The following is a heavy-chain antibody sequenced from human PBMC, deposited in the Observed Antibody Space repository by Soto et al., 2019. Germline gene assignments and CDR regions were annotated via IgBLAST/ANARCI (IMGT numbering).Heavy chain of an antibody. CDR2: ISGSGGST. Sequence: VQLLESGGGLVQPGESLRLSCAASGFTFSSYAMSWVRQAPGKGLEWVSAISGSGGSTYYADSVKGRFTISRDNSKNTLDLQMNSLRAEDTAVYYCAKDHHENDYSYLYFDYLGQGTLVTVSS. CDR3: AKDHHENDYSYLYFDY. CDR1: GFTFSSYA. J-gene: IGHJ4*02. D-gene: IGHD4-4*01. V-gene: IGHV3-23*01.